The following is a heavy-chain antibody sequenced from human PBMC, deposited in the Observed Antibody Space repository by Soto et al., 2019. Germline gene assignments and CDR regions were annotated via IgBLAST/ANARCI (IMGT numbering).Heavy chain of an antibody. V-gene: IGHV3-30-3*01. Sequence: PGGSLRLSCAASGFTFSSYAMHWVRQAPGKGLEWVAVISYDGSNKYYADSVKGRFTISRDNSKNTLYLQMNSLRAEDTAVYYCASLALYSSSWYWGQRGMDVWGQGTTVSVSS. CDR2: ISYDGSNK. D-gene: IGHD6-13*01. CDR3: ASLALYSSSWYWGQRGMDV. CDR1: GFTFSSYA. J-gene: IGHJ6*02.